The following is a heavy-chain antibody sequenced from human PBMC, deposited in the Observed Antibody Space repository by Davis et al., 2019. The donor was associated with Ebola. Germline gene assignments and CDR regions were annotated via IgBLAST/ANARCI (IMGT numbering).Heavy chain of an antibody. D-gene: IGHD5-24*01. Sequence: GESLKISCAASGFVFSSYVMGWVRRAPGKGLEWVSGITTSGDRTYYADSVKGRFTISRDNAKNTLYLEMNSLRAEDTATYFCAKYRGDGYNYGWYFDVWGRGTLVTVSS. CDR1: GFVFSSYV. CDR3: AKYRGDGYNYGWYFDV. CDR2: ITTSGDRT. J-gene: IGHJ2*01. V-gene: IGHV3-23*01.